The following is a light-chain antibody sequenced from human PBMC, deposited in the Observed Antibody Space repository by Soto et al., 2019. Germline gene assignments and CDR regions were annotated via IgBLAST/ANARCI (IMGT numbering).Light chain of an antibody. CDR2: EAS. CDR1: QSVTSH. J-gene: IGKJ2*01. Sequence: EIVMTQSPATLSVSPGERATLSCRASQSVTSHLAWFQQRPGQAPRLLMYEASTRSTGVPARLSASGSGTDFALYYCGRRSKNFAVYYCQQYHIWYTCGQGTKVDI. CDR3: QQYHIWYT. V-gene: IGKV3-15*01.